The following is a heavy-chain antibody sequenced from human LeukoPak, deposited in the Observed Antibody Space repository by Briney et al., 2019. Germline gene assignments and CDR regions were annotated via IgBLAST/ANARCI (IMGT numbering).Heavy chain of an antibody. D-gene: IGHD2-15*01. CDR3: ARIVVVVAATRQYYYYYMDV. CDR1: GGSISSYY. CDR2: IYTSGST. V-gene: IGHV4-4*07. J-gene: IGHJ6*03. Sequence: SETLSLTCTVSGGSISSYYWSWIRQPAGKGLEWIGRIYTSGSTNYNPSLKSRVTMSVDTSKNQFSLKLSSVTAADTAVYYCARIVVVVAATRQYYYYYMDVWGKGTTVTVSS.